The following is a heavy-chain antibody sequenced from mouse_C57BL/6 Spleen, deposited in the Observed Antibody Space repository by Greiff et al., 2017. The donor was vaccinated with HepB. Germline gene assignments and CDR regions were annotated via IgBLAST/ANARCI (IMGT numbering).Heavy chain of an antibody. CDR1: GFNIKDDY. CDR2: IDPENGDT. Sequence: VQLKESGAELVRPGASVKLSCTASGFNIKDDYMHWVKQRPEQGLEWIGWIDPENGDTEYASKFQGKATITADTSSNTAYLQLSSLTSEDTAVYYCTIRSVTTAGFAYWGQGTLVTVSA. V-gene: IGHV14-4*01. J-gene: IGHJ3*01. CDR3: TIRSVTTAGFAY. D-gene: IGHD1-2*01.